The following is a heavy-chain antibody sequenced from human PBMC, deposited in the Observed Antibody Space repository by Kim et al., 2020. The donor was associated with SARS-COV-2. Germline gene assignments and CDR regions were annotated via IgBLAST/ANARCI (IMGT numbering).Heavy chain of an antibody. V-gene: IGHV4-4*07. CDR3: ARDRIAAAADY. CDR2: T. Sequence: TNYNPSLKSRVTMSVDTSKNQFSLKLSSVTAADTAVYYCARDRIAAAADYWGQGTLVTVSS. J-gene: IGHJ4*02. D-gene: IGHD6-13*01.